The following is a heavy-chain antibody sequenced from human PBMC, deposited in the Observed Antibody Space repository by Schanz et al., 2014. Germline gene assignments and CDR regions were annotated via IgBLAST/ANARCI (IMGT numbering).Heavy chain of an antibody. CDR1: GFTVSSNH. D-gene: IGHD2-2*01. J-gene: IGHJ4*02. CDR3: ARRASCSRIGCPFDS. CDR2: VRNKNNRYTT. Sequence: EGQLAESGGGLVQPGGSLRLSCAVSGFTVSSNHMSWVRQAPGKGLEWVGRVRNKNNRYTTEYAASVKGRFTISRDDSKNSLYLQMNSLKTEDTAMYYCARRASCSRIGCPFDSWGQGTLVTVSS. V-gene: IGHV3-72*01.